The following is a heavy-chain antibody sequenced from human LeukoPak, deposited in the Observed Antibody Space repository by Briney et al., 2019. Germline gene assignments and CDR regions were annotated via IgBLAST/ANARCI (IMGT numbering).Heavy chain of an antibody. Sequence: AGSLRLSCAASGFTFNSYSMYWVRQAPGKGLEWVSSISSSSSHMFYADSVKGRFSISRDNANNSLFLQMNSLRAEDTAVYYCVRDSGSSYGYYFLHWGQGTLVTVSS. D-gene: IGHD1-26*01. J-gene: IGHJ1*01. CDR1: GFTFNSYS. CDR2: ISSSSSHM. CDR3: VRDSGSSYGYYFLH. V-gene: IGHV3-21*01.